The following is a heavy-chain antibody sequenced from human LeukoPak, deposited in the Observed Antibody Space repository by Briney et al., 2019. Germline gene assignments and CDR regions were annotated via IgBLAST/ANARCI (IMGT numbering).Heavy chain of an antibody. J-gene: IGHJ3*02. Sequence: GGSLRLSCAASGFTFSSYGMHWVRQAPGKGLEWVAVISYDGSNKYYADSVKGRFTISRDNSKNTLYLQMNSPRAEDTAVCYCAKGTLPYCGGDCYPEDAFDIWGQGTMVTVSS. CDR1: GFTFSSYG. D-gene: IGHD2-21*02. V-gene: IGHV3-30*18. CDR2: ISYDGSNK. CDR3: AKGTLPYCGGDCYPEDAFDI.